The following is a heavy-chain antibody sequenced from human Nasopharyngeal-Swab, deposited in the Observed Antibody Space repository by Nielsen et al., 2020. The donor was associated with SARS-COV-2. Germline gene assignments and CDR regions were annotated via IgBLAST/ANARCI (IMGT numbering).Heavy chain of an antibody. Sequence: VRQAPGKGLVWVSRINSDGSSTTYADSVKGRFTISRDNAKNTLYLQMNSLRAEDTAVYYCARARDGYNLAYWGQGTLVTVSS. V-gene: IGHV3-74*01. CDR3: ARARDGYNLAY. D-gene: IGHD5-24*01. J-gene: IGHJ4*02. CDR2: INSDGSST.